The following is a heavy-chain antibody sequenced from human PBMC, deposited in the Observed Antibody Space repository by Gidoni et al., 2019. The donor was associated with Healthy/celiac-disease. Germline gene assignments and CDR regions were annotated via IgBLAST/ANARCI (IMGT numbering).Heavy chain of an antibody. CDR1: GGSIRSYY. CDR3: ARNSHYDFWSGYYKPDYYYGMDV. Sequence: QVQLQESGPGLVKPSETLSLTCTVSGGSIRSYYWSWIRQPPGKGLEWLGYIYYSGSTHYNPSLKSRVTISVDTSKNQCSLKLSSVTAADTTVYYCARNSHYDFWSGYYKPDYYYGMDVWGQGTTVTVSS. V-gene: IGHV4-59*01. J-gene: IGHJ6*02. CDR2: IYYSGST. D-gene: IGHD3-3*01.